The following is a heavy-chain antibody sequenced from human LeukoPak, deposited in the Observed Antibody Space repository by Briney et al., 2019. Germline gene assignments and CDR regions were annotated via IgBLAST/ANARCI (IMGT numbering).Heavy chain of an antibody. V-gene: IGHV4-39*01. Sequence: SETLSLTCTVSGGSISSSYYYWGWIRQPPGKGLEWIGSIYYSGSTYYNPSLKSRVTISVDTSKNQFSLKLSSVTAADTAVYYCARGRAARPWCYYGMDVWGQGTTVTVFS. J-gene: IGHJ6*02. CDR3: ARGRAARPWCYYGMDV. CDR2: IYYSGST. CDR1: GGSISSSYYY. D-gene: IGHD6-6*01.